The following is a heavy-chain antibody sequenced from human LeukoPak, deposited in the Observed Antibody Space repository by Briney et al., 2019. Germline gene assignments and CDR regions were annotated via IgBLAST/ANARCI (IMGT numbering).Heavy chain of an antibody. CDR2: IYPGDSDT. D-gene: IGHD2-2*01. J-gene: IGHJ4*02. CDR3: ARAPSLYCSSTSCSYYFDY. Sequence: GESLKISCKGSGYSFTSYWIGWVRQMPGKGLEWMGIIYPGDSDTRYSPSFQGQVTISADKSISTAYLQWSSLKASDTAMYYCARAPSLYCSSTSCSYYFDYWGQGTLVTVSS. V-gene: IGHV5-51*01. CDR1: GYSFTSYW.